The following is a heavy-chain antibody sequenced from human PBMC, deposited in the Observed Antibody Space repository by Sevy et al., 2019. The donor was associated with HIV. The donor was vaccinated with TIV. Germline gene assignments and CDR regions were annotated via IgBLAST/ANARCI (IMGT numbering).Heavy chain of an antibody. Sequence: GGSLRLSCAASGFTFSSYDMHWVRQATGKGLEWVSSIGSAGDTYYPGSVKGRFTICRANAKNSLYLQLKSLRAGDTAVYYCARGGYGSRSFYPYYYYGMDVWGQGTTVTVSS. J-gene: IGHJ6*02. V-gene: IGHV3-13*01. CDR2: IGSAGDT. CDR3: ARGGYGSRSFYPYYYYGMDV. D-gene: IGHD3-10*01. CDR1: GFTFSSYD.